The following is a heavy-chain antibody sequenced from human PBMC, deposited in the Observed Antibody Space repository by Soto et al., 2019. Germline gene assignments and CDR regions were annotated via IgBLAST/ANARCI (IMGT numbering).Heavy chain of an antibody. CDR1: GYTFTTYA. D-gene: IGHD2-2*01. Sequence: QVQFVQSGAEMKKPGASVKVSCKASGYTFTTYAIHWVRQAPGQRLEWMGRINTDNGNTMYSQKFQGRVTFTMYTPASTAYIGLSSLRSEDRAVYCCARDAIPPHCSSATCYVPIFDYWGQGTLVSVSS. J-gene: IGHJ4*02. CDR2: INTDNGNT. V-gene: IGHV1-3*04. CDR3: ARDAIPPHCSSATCYVPIFDY.